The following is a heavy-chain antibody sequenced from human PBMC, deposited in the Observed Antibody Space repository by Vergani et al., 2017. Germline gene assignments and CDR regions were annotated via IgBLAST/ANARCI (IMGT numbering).Heavy chain of an antibody. J-gene: IGHJ5*02. CDR2: ISGSGGST. CDR3: AKSPRYSSGWDNWFDP. Sequence: EVQLLESGGSLKQPGGSVRLSCAASGFTFSTYAMHWVRQAPGKGLEWVSAISGSGGSTYYADSVKGRFTISRDNSKNTLYLQMNSLRAEDTAVYYCAKSPRYSSGWDNWFDPWGQGTLVTVSS. V-gene: IGHV3-23*01. CDR1: GFTFSTYA. D-gene: IGHD6-19*01.